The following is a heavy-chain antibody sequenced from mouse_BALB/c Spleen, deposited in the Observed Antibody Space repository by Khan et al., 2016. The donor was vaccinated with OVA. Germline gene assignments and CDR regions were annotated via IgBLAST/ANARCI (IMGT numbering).Heavy chain of an antibody. V-gene: IGHV1-4*01. CDR2: INPSNGYT. CDR1: GYTFTSYT. Sequence: QVQLQQSGTELARPGASVKLSCKASGYTFTSYTIHWIKLRPGQGLEWIGYINPSNGYTNYNQTFKDKATLTADKSSTTAYMELSSLTSDDSALYNCVRDGADHRDDGWFAYWGQGTLVTVSA. CDR3: VRDGADHRDDGWFAY. J-gene: IGHJ3*01. D-gene: IGHD2-14*01.